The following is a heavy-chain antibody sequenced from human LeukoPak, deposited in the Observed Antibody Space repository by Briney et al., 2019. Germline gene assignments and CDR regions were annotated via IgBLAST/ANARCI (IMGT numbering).Heavy chain of an antibody. J-gene: IGHJ4*02. D-gene: IGHD4-17*01. CDR3: ARVTLDYGDYELGY. CDR1: GFTFSNAW. V-gene: IGHV3-21*01. CDR2: ISSSSSYI. Sequence: GGSLRLSCAASGFTFSNAWMNWVRQAPGKGLEWVSYISSSSSYIYYADSVKGRFTISRDNAKNALYLQMNSLRAEDTAVYYCARVTLDYGDYELGYWGQGTLVTVSS.